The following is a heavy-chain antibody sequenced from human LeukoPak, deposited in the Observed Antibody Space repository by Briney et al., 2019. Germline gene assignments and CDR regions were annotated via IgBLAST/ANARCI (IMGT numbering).Heavy chain of an antibody. CDR3: ARDSGNYHFDS. D-gene: IGHD1-26*01. CDR1: GDSVSSKSAA. Sequence: SQTLSLTRAISGDSVSSKSAAWNCIRQPPSRGLEWLVSTYYRSKWFNDYAVSVKSRITVNPDTSQNQFSLQLNSVTPEDTAVYYCARDSGNYHFDSWGQGTLVTVSS. J-gene: IGHJ4*02. V-gene: IGHV6-1*01. CDR2: TYYRSKWFN.